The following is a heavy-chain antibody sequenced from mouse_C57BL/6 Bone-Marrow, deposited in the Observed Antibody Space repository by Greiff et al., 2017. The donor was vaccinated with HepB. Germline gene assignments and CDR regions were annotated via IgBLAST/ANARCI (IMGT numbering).Heavy chain of an antibody. V-gene: IGHV5-6*01. D-gene: IGHD3-2*02. J-gene: IGHJ4*01. Sequence: VQLKESGGDLVKPGGSLKLSCAASGFTFSSYGMSWVRQTPDKRLEWVATISSGGSYTYYPDSVKGRFTISRDNAKNTLYLQMSSLKSEDTAMYYCARLEGFYYAMDYWGQGTSVTVSS. CDR2: ISSGGSYT. CDR1: GFTFSSYG. CDR3: ARLEGFYYAMDY.